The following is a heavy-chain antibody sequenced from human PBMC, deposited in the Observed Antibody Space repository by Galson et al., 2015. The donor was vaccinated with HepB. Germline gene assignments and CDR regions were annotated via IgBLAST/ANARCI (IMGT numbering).Heavy chain of an antibody. CDR2: MNPNSGNT. V-gene: IGHV1-8*01. CDR1: GYTFTCYD. Sequence: SVKVSCKASGYTFTCYDINWVRQATGQGLEWMGWMNPNSGNTGYAQKFQGRVTMTRNTSISTAYMELSSLRSEDTAVYYCARVGWRGILYWPHPPGWFDPWGQGTLVTVSS. CDR3: ARVGWRGILYWPHPPGWFDP. D-gene: IGHD2-8*02. J-gene: IGHJ5*02.